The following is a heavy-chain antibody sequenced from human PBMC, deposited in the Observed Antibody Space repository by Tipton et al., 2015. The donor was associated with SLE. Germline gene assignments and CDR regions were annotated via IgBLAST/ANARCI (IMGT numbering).Heavy chain of an antibody. CDR3: ARRLVAAANNWYFGL. Sequence: TLSLTCTVSGGSISSSSYYWGWIRQPPGKGLEWIGSIYYSGNTYYNPSLKSQITISVDTSKNQFSLKLSSVTAADTAVYYCARRLVAAANNWYFGLWGRDSLATVSS. CDR1: GGSISSSSYY. J-gene: IGHJ2*01. CDR2: IYYSGNT. D-gene: IGHD2-2*01. V-gene: IGHV4-39*07.